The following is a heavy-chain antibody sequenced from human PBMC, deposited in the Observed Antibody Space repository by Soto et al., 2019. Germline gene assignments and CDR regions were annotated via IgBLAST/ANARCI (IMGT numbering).Heavy chain of an antibody. CDR1: SGSLTDTY. CDR3: ARGKPSGYRFGPRNFFYYGMDV. CDR2: INHSGIT. V-gene: IGHV4-34*01. D-gene: IGHD5-18*01. J-gene: IGHJ6*02. Sequence: PSETLSLTCGVFSGSLTDTYWTGIRQTPGKGLEWIGEINHSGITDYNQSLKSRVTLSLDTAKNQFSLKVTALTAADTAVYYCARGKPSGYRFGPRNFFYYGMDVWGPGTTVTVSS.